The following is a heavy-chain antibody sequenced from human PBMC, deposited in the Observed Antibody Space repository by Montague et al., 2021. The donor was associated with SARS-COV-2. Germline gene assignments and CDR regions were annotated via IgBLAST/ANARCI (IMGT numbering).Heavy chain of an antibody. D-gene: IGHD3-10*01. V-gene: IGHV4-61*08. CDR2: IYYSVDT. CDR1: GATVNSGDFY. Sequence: SETLSLTCTVSGATVNSGDFYWSWIRQAPGKGLEGLGYIYYSVDTNYNPSLKSRISISVDRSMNPFSLKLSSVTAAATAVYFCTRNAHYGSASYYIDYWGLGTVVIVSS. CDR3: TRNAHYGSASYYIDY. J-gene: IGHJ4*02.